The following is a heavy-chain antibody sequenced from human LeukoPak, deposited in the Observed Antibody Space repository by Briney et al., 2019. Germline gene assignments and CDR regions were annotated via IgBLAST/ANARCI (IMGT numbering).Heavy chain of an antibody. CDR3: ARKTVTTGVDY. J-gene: IGHJ4*02. D-gene: IGHD4-17*01. CDR2: INHIGNT. Sequence: SETLSLTCAVYGGSFSGYFWSWIRQSPGKGPEYIGEINHIGNTGYNPSLKSRVSISVDTSKNQFSMNLYSVTAADTAVYYCARKTVTTGVDYWGQGTLVTV. CDR1: GGSFSGYF. V-gene: IGHV4-34*01.